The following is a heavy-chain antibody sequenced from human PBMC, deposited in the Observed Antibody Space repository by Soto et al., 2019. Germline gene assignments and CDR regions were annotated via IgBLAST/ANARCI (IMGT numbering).Heavy chain of an antibody. CDR3: ARIKTYYDILTGYYSYYVMDV. D-gene: IGHD3-9*01. V-gene: IGHV2-26*01. Sequence: QVTLNESGPVLVKPTETLTLTCTVSGFSLSTARMGVSWLRQPPGKALEWIEHIFSNDAKSYSTSLKRMLTISKDTSQSQVFLTMTNKDPVDTATYFCARIKTYYDILTGYYSYYVMDVWGQVTTVTVSS. CDR1: GFSLSTARMG. J-gene: IGHJ6*02. CDR2: IFSNDAK.